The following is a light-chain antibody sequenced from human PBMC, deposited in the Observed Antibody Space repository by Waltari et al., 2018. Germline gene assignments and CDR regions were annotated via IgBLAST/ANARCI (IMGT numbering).Light chain of an antibody. V-gene: IGKV3-15*01. Sequence: ERVMTQSPATLSVSPGERATLSCRASQSVSSNLAWYQQKFGQGPRLLIYGASTRATGIPARFSGSGSGTEFTLTISSLQSEDFAVYYCQQYDYWPTFGQGTKVEIK. CDR3: QQYDYWPT. CDR2: GAS. CDR1: QSVSSN. J-gene: IGKJ1*01.